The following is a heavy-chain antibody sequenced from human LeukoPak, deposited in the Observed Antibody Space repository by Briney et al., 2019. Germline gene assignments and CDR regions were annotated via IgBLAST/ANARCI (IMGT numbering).Heavy chain of an antibody. CDR1: GFTFVNYC. CDR2: IKRDGSEK. V-gene: IGHV3-7*01. CDR3: ARVKSYNESFYYYHMDG. D-gene: IGHD5-24*01. J-gene: IGHJ6*03. Sequence: GGSLRLSCARSGFTFVNYCMTWVRQAPGKGLEWVANIKRDGSEKNYVDSVKGRFTISRDNAKNSLYLQMNSLRAEDTALYYCARVKSYNESFYYYHMDGWGKGTTVTVSS.